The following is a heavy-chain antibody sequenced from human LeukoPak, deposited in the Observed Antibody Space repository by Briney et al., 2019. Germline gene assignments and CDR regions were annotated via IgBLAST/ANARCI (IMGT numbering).Heavy chain of an antibody. CDR1: GYTFTTYW. D-gene: IGHD6-19*01. CDR3: ARTRVAGTSGAFDI. Sequence: GEPLKISCKGSGYTFTTYWISWVRQMPGKGLEWMGIIYPGDSDTRNRPPFQGQVTISVDKSISTAYLQWSSLKASDTAMYYCARTRVAGTSGAFDIWGQGTMVTASS. V-gene: IGHV5-51*01. CDR2: IYPGDSDT. J-gene: IGHJ3*02.